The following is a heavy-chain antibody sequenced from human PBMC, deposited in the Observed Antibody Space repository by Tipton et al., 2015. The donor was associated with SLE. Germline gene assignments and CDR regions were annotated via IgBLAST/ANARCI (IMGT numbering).Heavy chain of an antibody. Sequence: TLSLTCSVSGGSISGSYWGWIRQPPGKGLQWIACIYRTGTTYVNPSLKSRVSMSMDTSNNRFSLTMTSLTVADTAVYYCARSWSGRREFDYWGPGTLVTVSS. D-gene: IGHD1-26*01. J-gene: IGHJ4*02. V-gene: IGHV4-59*04. CDR1: GGSISGSY. CDR3: ARSWSGRREFDY. CDR2: IYRTGTT.